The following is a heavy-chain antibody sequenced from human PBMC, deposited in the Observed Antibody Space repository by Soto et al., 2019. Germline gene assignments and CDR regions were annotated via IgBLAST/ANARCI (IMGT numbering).Heavy chain of an antibody. Sequence: GGSLRLSCAAAGFSFSHYAMHWVRQPPGKGLEWVAVISNDENIKQDSVRGRFAIARDNSKNTLYLHLTSLRAEDTAIYYCARGLRGVLDYWGQGTLVTVSS. CDR2: ISNDENIK. V-gene: IGHV3-30*09. CDR1: GFSFSHYA. CDR3: ARGLRGVLDY. D-gene: IGHD5-12*01. J-gene: IGHJ4*02.